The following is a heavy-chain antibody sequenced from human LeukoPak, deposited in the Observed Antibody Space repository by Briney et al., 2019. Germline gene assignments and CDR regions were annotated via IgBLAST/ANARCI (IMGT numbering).Heavy chain of an antibody. CDR1: GGTFSSYA. D-gene: IGHD1-26*01. J-gene: IGHJ5*02. Sequence: SVKVSCKASGGTFSSYAISWVRQAPGQGLEWMGGIIPIFGTANYAQKFQGRVTITADESTSTAYMELSSLRAEDTAVYYCARDLSLRWDPHLGGWFDPWGQGTLVTVSS. CDR2: IIPIFGTA. V-gene: IGHV1-69*13. CDR3: ARDLSLRWDPHLGGWFDP.